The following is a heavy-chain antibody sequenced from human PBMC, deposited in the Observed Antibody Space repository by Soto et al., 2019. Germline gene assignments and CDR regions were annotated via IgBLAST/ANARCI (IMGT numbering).Heavy chain of an antibody. CDR1: GFTFNSYA. Sequence: QVQLVESGGGVVQPGRSLRLSCEASGFTFNSYAMEWVRQAPGKGLEGVAVISYDGRNRFYADSVKGRFTISRDNSENTPYLEMSSLRAEDTDVYYCAKTRTGTGMDSLDYWGQGTLVTVSS. V-gene: IGHV3-30*04. J-gene: IGHJ4*02. CDR3: AKTRTGTGMDSLDY. CDR2: ISYDGRNR. D-gene: IGHD1-1*01.